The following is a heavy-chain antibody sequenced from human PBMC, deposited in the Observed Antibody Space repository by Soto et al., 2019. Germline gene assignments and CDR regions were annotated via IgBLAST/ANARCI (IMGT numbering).Heavy chain of an antibody. CDR1: GGSISSYY. D-gene: IGHD3-16*01. V-gene: IGHV4-59*01. Sequence: PSETLSLTCTVSGGSISSYYWSWIRQPPGKGLEWIGYIYYSGSTNYNPSLNSRVPISVDTSKNQFSLKLSFVTAADTAVYYCARGGTPIDYWGQGTLVTVSS. CDR2: IYYSGST. J-gene: IGHJ4*02. CDR3: ARGGTPIDY.